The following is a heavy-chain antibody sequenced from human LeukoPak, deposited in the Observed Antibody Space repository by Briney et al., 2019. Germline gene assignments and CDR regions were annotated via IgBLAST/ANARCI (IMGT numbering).Heavy chain of an antibody. Sequence: ASVKVSCKASGYTFTSYGISWVRQAPGQGLEWMGWISAYNGNTNYAQKLQGRVTMTTDTSTSTAYMELRSLRSDDTAVYYCARDHCTNGVCYLPPPDYWGQGTLVTVSS. J-gene: IGHJ4*02. CDR1: GYTFTSYG. CDR2: ISAYNGNT. V-gene: IGHV1-18*01. D-gene: IGHD2-8*01. CDR3: ARDHCTNGVCYLPPPDY.